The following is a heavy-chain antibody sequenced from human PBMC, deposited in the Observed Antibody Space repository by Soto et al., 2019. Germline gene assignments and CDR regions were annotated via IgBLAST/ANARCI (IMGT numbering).Heavy chain of an antibody. V-gene: IGHV4-30-4*08. CDR3: ASDYAVTTRRYYYYYYGMDV. Sequence: PSQTLCLTYPVSGGSISSGYYYWSWIRQPPGKGLEWIGYIYYSGSTYYNPSLKSRVTISVDTSKNQFSLKLSSVTAADTAVYYCASDYAVTTRRYYYYYYGMDVWGQGTTVTVSS. J-gene: IGHJ6*02. CDR2: IYYSGST. CDR1: GGSISSGYYY. D-gene: IGHD4-17*01.